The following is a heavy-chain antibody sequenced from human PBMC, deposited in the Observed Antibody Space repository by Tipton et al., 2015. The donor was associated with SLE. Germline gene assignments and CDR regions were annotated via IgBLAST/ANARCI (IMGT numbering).Heavy chain of an antibody. CDR3: ARSDPSYSGYLY. CDR2: IHTTGTT. J-gene: IGHJ4*02. D-gene: IGHD5-12*01. V-gene: IGHV4-61*02. Sequence: TLSLTCTVSGDSINSGNYYWTWIRQPAGKGLEWIGRIHTTGTTNYNPSLKSRVTISEDTSKNQFSLKLSSVTAADTAVYYCARSDPSYSGYLYWGQGTLVTVSS. CDR1: GDSINSGNYY.